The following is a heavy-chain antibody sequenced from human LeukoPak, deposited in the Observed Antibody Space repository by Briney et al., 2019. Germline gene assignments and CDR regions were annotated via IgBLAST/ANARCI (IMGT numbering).Heavy chain of an antibody. Sequence: GGSLRLSCAASGFTFSSYGMHWVRQAPGKGLEWVAFIRYDGSNKYCADSVKGRFTISRDNSKNTLYLQMNSLRAEDTAVYYCAGEDTYDFWSGYWPPFHYWGQGTLVTVSS. CDR1: GFTFSSYG. CDR3: AGEDTYDFWSGYWPPFHY. CDR2: IRYDGSNK. V-gene: IGHV3-30*02. J-gene: IGHJ4*02. D-gene: IGHD3-3*01.